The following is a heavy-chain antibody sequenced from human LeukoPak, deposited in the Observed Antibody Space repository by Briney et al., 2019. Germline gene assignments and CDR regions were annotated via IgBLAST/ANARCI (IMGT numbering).Heavy chain of an antibody. J-gene: IGHJ4*02. CDR3: ARRRYYDFWSGYLAGGHFDY. D-gene: IGHD3-3*01. CDR1: GYTFTSYG. Sequence: ASVKVSCKASGYTFTSYGISWVRQAPGQGLEWMGIINPSGGSTSYAQKFQGRVTMTRDMSTSTVYMELSSLRSDDTAVYYCARRRYYDFWSGYLAGGHFDYWGQGTLVTVSS. CDR2: INPSGGST. V-gene: IGHV1-46*01.